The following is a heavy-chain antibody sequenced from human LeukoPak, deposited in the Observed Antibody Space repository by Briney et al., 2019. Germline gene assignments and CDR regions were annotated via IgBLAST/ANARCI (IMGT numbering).Heavy chain of an antibody. CDR3: ARDKSTITEYFQH. J-gene: IGHJ1*01. V-gene: IGHV1-2*02. CDR1: GYTFTGYY. D-gene: IGHD1-1*01. Sequence: ASVKVSCKASGYTFTGYYMHWVRQAPGQGLEWMGWINPNSGGTNYAQKIQGRVTMTTDTSTSTAYMELRSLRSDDTAVYYCARDKSTITEYFQHWGQGTLVTVSS. CDR2: INPNSGGT.